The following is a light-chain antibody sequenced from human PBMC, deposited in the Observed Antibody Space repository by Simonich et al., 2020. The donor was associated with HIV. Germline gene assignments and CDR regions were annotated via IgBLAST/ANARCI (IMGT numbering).Light chain of an antibody. CDR3: SSYAGSNNLV. Sequence: QSALTQPASVSGSPGPSITISCTGTSSDVGGYNYVSWFQQHPGKAPKVMIYAVRKRPSGVSNRFSGSKSANTASLTISGLQAEDEAHYYCSSYAGSNNLVFGGGTKLTVL. J-gene: IGLJ2*01. CDR2: AVR. CDR1: SSDVGGYNY. V-gene: IGLV2-14*01.